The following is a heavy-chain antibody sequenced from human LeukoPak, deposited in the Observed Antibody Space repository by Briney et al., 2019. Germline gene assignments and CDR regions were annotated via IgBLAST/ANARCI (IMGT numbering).Heavy chain of an antibody. CDR2: IIPIFGTA. J-gene: IGHJ5*02. D-gene: IGHD6-13*01. CDR1: GGTFSSYA. CDR3: ARGGLGIAAASNPFNWFDP. Sequence: SVKVSCKDSGGTFSSYAISWVRQAPGQGLEWMGGIIPIFGTANYAQKFQGRVTITADESTSTAYMELSSLRSEDTAVYYCARGGLGIAAASNPFNWFDPWGQGTLVTVSS. V-gene: IGHV1-69*13.